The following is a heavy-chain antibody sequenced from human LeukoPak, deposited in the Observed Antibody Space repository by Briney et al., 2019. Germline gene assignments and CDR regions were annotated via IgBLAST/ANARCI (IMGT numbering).Heavy chain of an antibody. CDR3: AREYCSSTSCSYYFDY. CDR2: IIPILGIA. J-gene: IGHJ4*02. D-gene: IGHD2-2*01. V-gene: IGHV1-69*04. CDR1: GGTFSSYT. Sequence: ASVKVSCKASGGTFSSYTISWVRQAPGQGLEWMGRIIPILGIANYAQKFQGRVTITADKSTSTAYMELSSLRSEDAAVYYCAREYCSSTSCSYYFDYRGQGTLVTVSS.